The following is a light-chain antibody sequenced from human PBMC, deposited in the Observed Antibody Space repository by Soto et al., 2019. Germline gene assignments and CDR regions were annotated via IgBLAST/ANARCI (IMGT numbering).Light chain of an antibody. CDR1: QSVSSN. CDR3: QQRWT. V-gene: IGKV3-15*01. Sequence: EIVMPQSPATLSVSPGERATLSCRASQSVSSNLAWYQQKPGQAPRLLIYGASTRAPGIPARFSGSGSGTEFTLPISSLQSEDFAVYYCQQRWTFGQGTKVEIK. CDR2: GAS. J-gene: IGKJ1*01.